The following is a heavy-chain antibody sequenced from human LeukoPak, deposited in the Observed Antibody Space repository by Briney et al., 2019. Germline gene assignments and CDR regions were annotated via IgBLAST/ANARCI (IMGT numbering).Heavy chain of an antibody. CDR1: GGSISSSTYY. Sequence: SETLSLTCTVSGGSISSSTYYWSWIRQPPGKGLEWIGEINHSGSTNYNPSLKSRVTISVDTSKNQFSLKLSSVTAADTAVYYCASGYYGSGSYYVDYWGQGTLVTVSS. J-gene: IGHJ4*02. V-gene: IGHV4-39*07. D-gene: IGHD3-10*01. CDR3: ASGYYGSGSYYVDY. CDR2: INHSGST.